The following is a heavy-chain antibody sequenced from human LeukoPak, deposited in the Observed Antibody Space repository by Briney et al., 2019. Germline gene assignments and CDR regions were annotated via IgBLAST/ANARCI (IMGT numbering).Heavy chain of an antibody. D-gene: IGHD6-13*01. J-gene: IGHJ5*02. CDR1: GGSFSGYY. CDR3: ARVGGSSSWYRGSHWFDP. Sequence: SETLSLTCAVYGGSFSGYYWSWIRQPPGKGLEWIGEINHSGSTNYNPSPKSRITISVDTSKNQFSLKLSSVTAADTAVYYCARVGGSSSWYRGSHWFDPWGQGTLVTVSS. V-gene: IGHV4-34*01. CDR2: INHSGST.